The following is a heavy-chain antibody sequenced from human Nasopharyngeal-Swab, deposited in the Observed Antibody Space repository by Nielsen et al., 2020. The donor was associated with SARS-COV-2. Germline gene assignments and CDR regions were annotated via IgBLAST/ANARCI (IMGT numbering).Heavy chain of an antibody. D-gene: IGHD6-19*01. Sequence: SETLSLTCAISGDSVSSNSAAWNWIRQSPSIGLEWLGRTYYRSKWYNDYAVSVKSRITITPDTSKHQFSLQLNSVTPEDTAVYYCARDGWWGAGGYFDYWGQGTLVTVSS. J-gene: IGHJ4*02. V-gene: IGHV6-1*01. CDR3: ARDGWWGAGGYFDY. CDR1: GDSVSSNSAA. CDR2: TYYRSKWYN.